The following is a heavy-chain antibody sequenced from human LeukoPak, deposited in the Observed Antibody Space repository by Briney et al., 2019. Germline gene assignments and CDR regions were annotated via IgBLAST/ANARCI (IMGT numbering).Heavy chain of an antibody. CDR2: INHSGST. Sequence: PSETLSLTCAVYGGSFSGYYWSWIRQPPGKGLEWIGEINHSGSTNYNPSLKSRVTISVDTSKNQFSLKLSSVTAADTAVYYCAREVGIVVVVAATSIGYFDYWGQGTLVTVSS. CDR3: AREVGIVVVVAATSIGYFDY. J-gene: IGHJ4*02. CDR1: GGSFSGYY. V-gene: IGHV4-34*01. D-gene: IGHD2-15*01.